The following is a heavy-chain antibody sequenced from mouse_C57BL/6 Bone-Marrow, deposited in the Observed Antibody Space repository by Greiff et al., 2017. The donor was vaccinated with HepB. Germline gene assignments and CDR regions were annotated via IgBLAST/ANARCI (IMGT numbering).Heavy chain of an antibody. CDR1: GYTFTSYG. D-gene: IGHD1-1*01. Sequence: VKLQESGAELARPGASVKLSCKASGYTFTSYGISWVKQSTGQGLEWIGEIYPRSGNTYYNEKFKGKATLTADKSSSTAYMELRSLTSEDSAVYFCARERGDYGSSPYYFDYWGQGTTLTVSS. J-gene: IGHJ2*01. CDR3: ARERGDYGSSPYYFDY. V-gene: IGHV1-81*01. CDR2: IYPRSGNT.